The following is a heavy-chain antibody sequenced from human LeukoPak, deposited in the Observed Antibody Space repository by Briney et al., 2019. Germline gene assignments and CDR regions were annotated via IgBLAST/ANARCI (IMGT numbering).Heavy chain of an antibody. CDR3: AKGRRVRGVIISPGNPLI. CDR2: ISYDGSNK. J-gene: IGHJ3*02. D-gene: IGHD3-10*01. CDR1: GFTFSSYG. Sequence: PGGSLRLSCAASGFTFSSYGMHWVRQAPGKGLEWVAVISYDGSNKYYADSVKGRFTISRDNSKNTLYLQMNSLRAEDTAVYYCAKGRRVRGVIISPGNPLIWGQGTMVTVSS. V-gene: IGHV3-30*18.